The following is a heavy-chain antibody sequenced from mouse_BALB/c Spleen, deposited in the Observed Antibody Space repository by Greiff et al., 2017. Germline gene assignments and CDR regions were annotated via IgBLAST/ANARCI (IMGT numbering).Heavy chain of an antibody. CDR1: GYAFTNYL. CDR2: INPGSGGT. Sequence: QVQLQPSGAELVRPGTSVKVSCKASGYAFTNYLIEWVKQRPGQGLEWIGVINPGSGGTNYNEKFKGKATLTADKSSSTAYMQLSSLTSDDSAVYFCARRCMIQGYFDYWGQGTTLTVSS. J-gene: IGHJ2*01. V-gene: IGHV1-54*01. D-gene: IGHD2-4*01. CDR3: ARRCMIQGYFDY.